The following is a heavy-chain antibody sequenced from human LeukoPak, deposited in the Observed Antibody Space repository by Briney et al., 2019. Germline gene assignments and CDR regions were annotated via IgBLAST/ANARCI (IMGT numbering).Heavy chain of an antibody. J-gene: IGHJ4*02. CDR2: IKQDGSQE. CDR1: RFTLSTYW. D-gene: IGHD3-3*01. V-gene: IGHV3-7*01. CDR3: ARGVPYDSWSGPHYSDY. Sequence: PGGSLRLSCAASRFTLSTYWMSWVRQAPGKVLEWVAHIKQDGSQEYYVDSVKGRFTISRDSAKNSLYLQMNSLRAEDTAVYYCARGVPYDSWSGPHYSDYWGQGTLVTVSS.